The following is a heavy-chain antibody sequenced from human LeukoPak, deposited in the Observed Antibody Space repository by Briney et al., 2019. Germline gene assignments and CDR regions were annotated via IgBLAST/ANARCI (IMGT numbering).Heavy chain of an antibody. CDR2: IYYSGST. CDR3: ARAAYSGSYHSDY. J-gene: IGHJ4*02. V-gene: IGHV4-59*01. D-gene: IGHD1-26*01. Sequence: SETLSLTCAVYGGSFSGYYWNWIRQPPGKGLEWIGYIYYSGSTNYNPSLKSRVTISVDTSKNQFSLKLSSVTAADTAVYYCARAAYSGSYHSDYWGQGTLVTVSS. CDR1: GGSFSGYY.